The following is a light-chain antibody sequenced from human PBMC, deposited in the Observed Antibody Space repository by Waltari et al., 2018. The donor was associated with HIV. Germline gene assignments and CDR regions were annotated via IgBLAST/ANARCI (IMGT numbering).Light chain of an antibody. CDR3: CSYAGSSTLV. J-gene: IGLJ2*01. V-gene: IGLV2-23*02. CDR2: EVT. CDR1: SSDVGSYNL. Sequence: QSALTQPASVSGSPGQSITISCTETSSDVGSYNLVSWYQQHPGNAPKLMLYEVTERPSGVSDRFSGSKSANTASLTISGLQAEDEADYYCCSYAGSSTLVFGGGTKLTVL.